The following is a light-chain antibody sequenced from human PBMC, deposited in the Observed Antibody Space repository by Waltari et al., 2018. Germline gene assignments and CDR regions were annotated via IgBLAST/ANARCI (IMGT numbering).Light chain of an antibody. CDR3: QQYNTYCS. CDR1: QSIDSW. V-gene: IGKV1-5*03. Sequence: DIQMTQSPSDLSASVGDRVTITCRASQSIDSWLAWYQQKPGKAPKLLIYKASSLESGVPSRFSGSGSGTEFTLTISSLQPDDFATYYCQQYNTYCSFGGGTKVEIK. CDR2: KAS. J-gene: IGKJ4*01.